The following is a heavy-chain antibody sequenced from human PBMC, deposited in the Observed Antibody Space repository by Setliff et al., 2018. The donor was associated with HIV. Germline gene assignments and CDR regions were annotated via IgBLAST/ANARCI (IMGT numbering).Heavy chain of an antibody. CDR1: GVSITSTTYY. J-gene: IGHJ4*02. CDR2: IDYSGSA. D-gene: IGHD5-18*01. V-gene: IGHV4-31*11. Sequence: SETLSLTCAVSGVSITSTTYYWSWIRHSPGKGLEWIGYIDYSGSAFYNPSLKSRLTISRDTSKNQFSLRMKSVTAADTAVYYCAREGKTAVVTKYFDYWGQGTLVTVSS. CDR3: AREGKTAVVTKYFDY.